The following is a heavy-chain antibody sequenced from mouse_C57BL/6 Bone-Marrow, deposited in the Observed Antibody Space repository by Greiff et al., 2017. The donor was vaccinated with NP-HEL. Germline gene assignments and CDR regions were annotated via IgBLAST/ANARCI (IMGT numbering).Heavy chain of an antibody. J-gene: IGHJ1*03. Sequence: VQLQQSGPELVKPGASVKISCKASGYSFTDYNMNWVQQSNGKSLEWIGVINPNYGTTSYNHKFKGKATLTVDQSSSTAYMQLNSLTSEDSAVYYCAKSGIYDGHYGDWYFDVWGTGTTVTVSS. D-gene: IGHD2-3*01. V-gene: IGHV1-39*01. CDR3: AKSGIYDGHYGDWYFDV. CDR2: INPNYGTT. CDR1: GYSFTDYN.